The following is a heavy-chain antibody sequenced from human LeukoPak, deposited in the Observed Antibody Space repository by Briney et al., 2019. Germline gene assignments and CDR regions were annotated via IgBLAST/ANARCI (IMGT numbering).Heavy chain of an antibody. CDR2: ISYDRSNK. J-gene: IGHJ4*02. CDR3: ARGIVVVAAKGELLDY. V-gene: IGHV3-30-3*01. Sequence: SGGSLRLSCAASGFTFSSYAMHWLRPAPGQGLEWVAVISYDRSNKYYADSVKGRFTISRDNSKHTLYLQMNSLRAEDTAVYYCARGIVVVAAKGELLDYWGQGTLVTVSS. CDR1: GFTFSSYA. D-gene: IGHD2-15*01.